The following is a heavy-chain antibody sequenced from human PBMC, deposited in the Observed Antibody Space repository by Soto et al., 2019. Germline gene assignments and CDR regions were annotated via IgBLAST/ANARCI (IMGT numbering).Heavy chain of an antibody. D-gene: IGHD2-21*01. CDR2: INTDGSET. CDR1: GFTFSSYW. Sequence: EVQLVESGGGLVQPGGSLRLSCAASGFTFSSYWMHWVRQVPGEGLVWVSRINTDGSETNYADSVKGRFTVDRDNAKNTQYRQMNRRRAEDTAVYYCARDGEGYWGQGTLVTVSS. CDR3: ARDGEGY. J-gene: IGHJ4*02. V-gene: IGHV3-74*01.